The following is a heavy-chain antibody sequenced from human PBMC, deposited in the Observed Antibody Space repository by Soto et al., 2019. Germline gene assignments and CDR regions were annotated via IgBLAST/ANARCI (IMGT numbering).Heavy chain of an antibody. J-gene: IGHJ4*02. CDR3: AKVPSGATPGY. D-gene: IGHD1-26*01. CDR1: GFTFSSYG. V-gene: IGHV3-30*18. CDR2: ISYDGSNK. Sequence: QPGGSLRLSCAASGFTFSSYGMHWVRQAPGKGLEWVAVISYDGSNKYYADSVKGRFTISRDNSKNTLYLQMNSLRAEDTAVYYCAKVPSGATPGYWGQGTLVTVSS.